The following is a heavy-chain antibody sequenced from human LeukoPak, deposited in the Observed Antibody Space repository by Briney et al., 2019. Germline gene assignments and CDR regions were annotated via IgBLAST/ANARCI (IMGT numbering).Heavy chain of an antibody. J-gene: IGHJ4*02. Sequence: ASVKVSCKVSGYTLTGLSMHWVRQAPGKGLEWMGGFDPEDGETIYAQKFQGRVTMTEDTSTDTAYMELSSLRSEDTAVYYCATGEKRLQLWSTQYFDYWGQGTLVTVSS. CDR1: GYTLTGLS. V-gene: IGHV1-24*01. D-gene: IGHD5-18*01. CDR2: FDPEDGET. CDR3: ATGEKRLQLWSTQYFDY.